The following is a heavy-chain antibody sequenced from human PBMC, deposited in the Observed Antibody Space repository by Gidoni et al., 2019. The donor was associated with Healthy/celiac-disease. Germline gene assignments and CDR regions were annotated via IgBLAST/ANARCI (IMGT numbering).Heavy chain of an antibody. V-gene: IGHV5-51*01. CDR1: GYRFTSYW. CDR3: ARQSPYYYGSGGNWFDP. CDR2: IYPGESDT. D-gene: IGHD3-10*01. J-gene: IGHJ5*02. Sequence: EVQLVQSGAEVKKPGESLKISCTGSGYRFTSYWIGWVRQMPGKGLEWMGIIYPGESDTRYSPSFKGQVTISADKSISTAYLQWSSLKASDTAMYYCARQSPYYYGSGGNWFDPWGQGTLVTVSS.